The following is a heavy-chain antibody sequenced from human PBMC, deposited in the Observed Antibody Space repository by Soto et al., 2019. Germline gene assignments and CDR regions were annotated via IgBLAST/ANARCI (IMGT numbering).Heavy chain of an antibody. V-gene: IGHV4-31*03. J-gene: IGHJ4*02. Sequence: PSETLSLTCTVSGDSITNGRYYWSWIRQHPGKGLEWIGYIHYSGSTYYNPSLKSRVTISVDMSENQFPLKLSSVTAADPAVYYCARAPRGNYGYPSYFDYWGPGTLVTVSS. CDR3: ARAPRGNYGYPSYFDY. D-gene: IGHD3-10*01. CDR2: IHYSGST. CDR1: GDSITNGRYY.